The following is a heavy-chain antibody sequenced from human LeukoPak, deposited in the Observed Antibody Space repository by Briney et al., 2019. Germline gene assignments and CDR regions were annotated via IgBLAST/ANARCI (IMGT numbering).Heavy chain of an antibody. Sequence: GRSLRLSCAASGFTFDDYAMHWVRQAPGKGLEWVSGISWNSGSIGYADSVKGRFTISRDNAKNSLYLQMNSLRAEDTAVYYCARGVATVATVIYFDYWGQGTLVTVSS. CDR3: ARGVATVATVIYFDY. J-gene: IGHJ4*02. V-gene: IGHV3-9*01. CDR2: ISWNSGSI. CDR1: GFTFDDYA. D-gene: IGHD4-17*01.